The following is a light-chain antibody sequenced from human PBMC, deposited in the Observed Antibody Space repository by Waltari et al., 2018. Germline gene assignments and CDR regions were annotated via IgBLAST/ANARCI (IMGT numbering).Light chain of an antibody. CDR1: RSDIGSYNFF. J-gene: IGLJ2*01. V-gene: IGLV2-23*01. CDR2: EGN. Sequence: QSALTPPASVSVSPGPSIPISRTGTRSDIGSYNFFVSWYQHRPGEAPKLIIYEGNVRPSGVSDRFSGSKSGNAASLTISGLQAEDEAHYYCCSYGVRVFFGGGTKLTVL. CDR3: CSYGVRVF.